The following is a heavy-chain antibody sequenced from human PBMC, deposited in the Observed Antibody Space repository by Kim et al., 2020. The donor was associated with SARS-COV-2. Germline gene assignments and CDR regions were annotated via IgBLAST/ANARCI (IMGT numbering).Heavy chain of an antibody. CDR1: EFSFGDFA. CDR3: AKDIRRGYSGLDSVYYYGMDL. V-gene: IGHV3-43*02. J-gene: IGHJ6*02. D-gene: IGHD5-12*01. CDR2: TIYGGSRT. Sequence: GGSMRLSCAASEFSFGDFAMHWVRQAPGKGLEWVSLTIYGGSRTYYADSVKGRFIISRDNSKNSLYLQLNDLKPEDTALYYCAKDIRRGYSGLDSVYYYGMDLWGRGTAVTLSS.